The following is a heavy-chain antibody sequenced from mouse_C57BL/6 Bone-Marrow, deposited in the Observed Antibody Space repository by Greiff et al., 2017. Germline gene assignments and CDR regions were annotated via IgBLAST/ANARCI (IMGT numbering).Heavy chain of an antibody. CDR3: ARQGYYYGSIAY. CDR1: GFTFSDYY. V-gene: IGHV5-12*01. J-gene: IGHJ3*01. Sequence: DVKLQESGGGLVQPGGSLKLSCAASGFTFSDYYMYWVRQTPEKRLEWVAYISNGGGSTYYPDTVKGRFTISRDNAKNTLYLQMSRLKSEDTAMYYCARQGYYYGSIAYWGQGTLVTVSA. CDR2: ISNGGGST. D-gene: IGHD1-1*01.